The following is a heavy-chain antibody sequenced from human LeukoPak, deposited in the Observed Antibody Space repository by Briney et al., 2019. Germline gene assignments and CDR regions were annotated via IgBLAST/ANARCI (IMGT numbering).Heavy chain of an antibody. V-gene: IGHV3-11*01. CDR2: ISSSGSTI. J-gene: IGHJ4*02. D-gene: IGHD3-10*01. Sequence: GGSLRLSCAASGFTVSSNYMSWIRQAPGKGLEWVSYISSSGSTIYYADSVKGRFTISRDNAKNSLYLQMNSLRAEDTAVYYCARDDLDYYGSGSDYWGQGTLVTVSS. CDR1: GFTVSSNY. CDR3: ARDDLDYYGSGSDY.